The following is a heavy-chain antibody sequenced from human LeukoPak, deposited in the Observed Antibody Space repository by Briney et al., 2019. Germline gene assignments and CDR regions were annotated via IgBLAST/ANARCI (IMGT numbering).Heavy chain of an antibody. CDR3: ARSGSTGYSLDY. V-gene: IGHV1-2*02. CDR1: GYSFTGYF. J-gene: IGHJ4*02. CDR2: IDPNSGDT. Sequence: GASVKVSCKASGYSFTGYFIHWVRQAPGQGLEWMGCIDPNSGDTKYAQKFQGRVSMPRDTSTRTAYMELSRLRSDDTAVYFCARSGSTGYSLDYWGQGTLVIVSS. D-gene: IGHD3-22*01.